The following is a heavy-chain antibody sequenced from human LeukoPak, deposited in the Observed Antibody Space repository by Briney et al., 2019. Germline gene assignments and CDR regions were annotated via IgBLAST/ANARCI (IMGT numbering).Heavy chain of an antibody. D-gene: IGHD6-19*01. J-gene: IGHJ3*02. CDR3: ARVKWLGDAFDI. CDR1: GYTFTGYY. CDR2: INPNSGGT. V-gene: IGHV1-2*02. Sequence: ASVKVSCKASGYTFTGYYMHWVRQAPGQGLEWMGWINPNSGGTNYAQKFQGRVTMTTDTSTSTAYMELRSLRSDDTAVHYCARVKWLGDAFDIWGQGTMVTVSS.